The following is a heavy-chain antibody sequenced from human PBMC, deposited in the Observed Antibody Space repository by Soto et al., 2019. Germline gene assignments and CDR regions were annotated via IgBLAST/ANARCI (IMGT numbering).Heavy chain of an antibody. CDR1: GGSISSGGYY. J-gene: IGHJ6*04. V-gene: IGHV4-31*03. Sequence: QVQLQESGPGLVKPSQTLSLTCTVSGGSISSGGYYWSWIRQHPGKGLEWIGYIYYSGSTYYNPSLKSRVTISVDTSKNQFSLKLSAVTAADTAVYYCAREASSGRAQGPDVWGKGTTVTVSS. CDR2: IYYSGST. D-gene: IGHD3-10*01. CDR3: AREASSGRAQGPDV.